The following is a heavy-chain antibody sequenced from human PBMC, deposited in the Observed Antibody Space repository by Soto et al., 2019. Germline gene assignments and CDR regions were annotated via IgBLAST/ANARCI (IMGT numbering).Heavy chain of an antibody. Sequence: PGPTPVNPTQTLTLTCTFSVFSPSTSGMCVSWIRQPPGKALEWLARIDWDDDKYYSTSLKTRLTISKDTSKNQVVLTMTNMDPVDTATYYCARTTTVTTSYYYYYMDVWGKGTTVTVSS. CDR1: VFSPSTSGMC. CDR3: ARTTTVTTSYYYYYMDV. J-gene: IGHJ6*03. V-gene: IGHV2-70*11. D-gene: IGHD4-4*01. CDR2: IDWDDDK.